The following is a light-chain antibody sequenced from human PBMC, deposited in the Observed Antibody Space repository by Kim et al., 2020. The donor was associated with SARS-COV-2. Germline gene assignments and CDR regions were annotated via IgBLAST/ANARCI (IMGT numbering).Light chain of an antibody. J-gene: IGLJ2*01. CDR1: ALPKQY. V-gene: IGLV3-25*03. Sequence: PGQTARITCSGDALPKQYAYWYQQKPGQAPVLVIYKDSERPSGIPERFSGSSSGTTVTLTVSGVQAEDEADYYCQSADSSGTYVVFGGGTQLTVL. CDR2: KDS. CDR3: QSADSSGTYVV.